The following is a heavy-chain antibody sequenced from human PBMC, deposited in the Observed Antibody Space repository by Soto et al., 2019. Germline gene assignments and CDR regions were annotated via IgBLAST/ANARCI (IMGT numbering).Heavy chain of an antibody. J-gene: IGHJ6*02. CDR3: ARVWFGEFNYGMDV. D-gene: IGHD3-10*01. CDR1: GFTFSSYS. CDR2: ISSSSSYI. V-gene: IGHV3-21*01. Sequence: EVQLVESGGGLVKPGGSLRLSCAASGFTFSSYSMNWVRQAPGKGLEWVSSISSSSSYIYYADSVKGRFTISRDNAKNSLYLQMNSLRAEDTAVYYCARVWFGEFNYGMDVWGQGTTVTVSS.